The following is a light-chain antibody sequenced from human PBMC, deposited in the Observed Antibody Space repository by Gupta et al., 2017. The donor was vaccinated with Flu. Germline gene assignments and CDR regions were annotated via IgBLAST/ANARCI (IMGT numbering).Light chain of an antibody. J-gene: IGLJ2*01. CDR2: EVS. V-gene: IGLV2-14*01. CDR1: SSDIGGYNS. CDR3: SSNTNTNTLVL. Sequence: QSALTQPASVSGSPGQSLTISCTGTSSDIGGYNSVSWYQQHPGKAPKLLIFEVSNRPSGVSARFSGSKSGNTASLTISGLQPEDEADYYCSSNTNTNTLVLFGGGTQLTVL.